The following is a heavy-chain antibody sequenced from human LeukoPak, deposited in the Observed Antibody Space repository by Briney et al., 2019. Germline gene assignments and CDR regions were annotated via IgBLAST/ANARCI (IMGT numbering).Heavy chain of an antibody. CDR3: ARGHYYDSSGTRPLDY. V-gene: IGHV3-53*01. D-gene: IGHD3-22*01. CDR1: GFTFSSYS. Sequence: GGSLRLSCAASGFTFSSYSMNWVRQAPGKGLEWVSVIYSGGTTYYADSVKGRFTISRDNSKNTLYLQMNSLRAEDTAVYYCARGHYYDSSGTRPLDYWGQGTLVTVSS. CDR2: IYSGGTT. J-gene: IGHJ4*02.